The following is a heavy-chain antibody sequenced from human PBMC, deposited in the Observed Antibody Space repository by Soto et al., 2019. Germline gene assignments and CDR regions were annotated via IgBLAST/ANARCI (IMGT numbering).Heavy chain of an antibody. J-gene: IGHJ4*02. CDR3: ARVDGWLQVRIVDY. CDR2: INHSGST. V-gene: IGHV4-34*01. Sequence: SETLSLTCAVYGGSFSGYYWSWIRQPPGKGLEWIGEINHSGSTNYNPSLKSRVTISVDTSKNQFSLKLSSVTAADTAVYYCARVDGWLQVRIVDYWGQGTLVTVSS. D-gene: IGHD5-12*01. CDR1: GGSFSGYY.